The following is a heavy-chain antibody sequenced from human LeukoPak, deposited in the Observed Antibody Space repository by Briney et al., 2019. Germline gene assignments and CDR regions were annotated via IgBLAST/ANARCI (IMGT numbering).Heavy chain of an antibody. CDR3: ARDGVGYYDSSGYYYFQH. V-gene: IGHV1-2*02. J-gene: IGHJ1*01. CDR2: INPNSGGT. Sequence: ASVKVSCKASGYTFTGYYMHWVRQAPGQGLEWMGWINPNSGGTNYAQKFQGRVTMTRDTSISTAYMELSRLRSDDTAVYYCARDGVGYYDSSGYYYFQHWGQGTLSPSPQ. D-gene: IGHD3-22*01. CDR1: GYTFTGYY.